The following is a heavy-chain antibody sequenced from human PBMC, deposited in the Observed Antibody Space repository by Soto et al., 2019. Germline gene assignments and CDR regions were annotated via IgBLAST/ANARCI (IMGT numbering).Heavy chain of an antibody. CDR1: GFTFSSYG. D-gene: IGHD1-26*01. CDR2: ISYDGGNK. J-gene: IGHJ6*03. Sequence: GGFLRLSCAASGFTFSSYGMHWVRQAPGKGLEWVAVISYDGGNKYSADSVKGRFTISRDNFKNTLYLQMNSLRAEDTAVYYCAKDSVRGSPDYYFVRWGKTTTAIV. CDR3: AKDSVRGSPDYYFVR. V-gene: IGHV3-30*18.